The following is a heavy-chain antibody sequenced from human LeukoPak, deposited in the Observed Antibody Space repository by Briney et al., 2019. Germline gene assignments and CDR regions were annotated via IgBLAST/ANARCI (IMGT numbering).Heavy chain of an antibody. V-gene: IGHV3-53*05. CDR3: AKERGPRSAFDY. J-gene: IGHJ4*02. CDR2: IYSGGST. CDR1: GFTVSSNS. Sequence: GGSLRLSCTVSGFTVSSNSMSWVRQAPGKGLEWVSFIYSGGSTHNSDSVKGRFTISRDNSKNTLYLQMNSLRTEDTAVYYCAKERGPRSAFDYWGQGTLVSVSS.